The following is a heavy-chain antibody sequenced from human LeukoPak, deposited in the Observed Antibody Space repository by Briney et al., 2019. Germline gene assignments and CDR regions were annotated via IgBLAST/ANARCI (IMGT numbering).Heavy chain of an antibody. CDR1: GFTFSSYA. V-gene: IGHV3-30*04. Sequence: GGSLRLSCAASGFTFSSYAMHWVRQAPGKGLEWVAVISYDGSNKYYADSVKGRFTISRDNSKNTLYLQMNSLRAEDTAVYYCAKGGYYDRYYYYYYMDVWGKGTTVTVSS. D-gene: IGHD3-22*01. CDR3: AKGGYYDRYYYYYYMDV. J-gene: IGHJ6*03. CDR2: ISYDGSNK.